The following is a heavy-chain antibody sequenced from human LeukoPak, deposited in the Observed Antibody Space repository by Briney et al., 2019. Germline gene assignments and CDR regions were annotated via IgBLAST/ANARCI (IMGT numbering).Heavy chain of an antibody. Sequence: GRSLRLSCAASGLTFSSYAMYWVRQAPGKGLEWVAVISYDGSNKYYADSVKGRFTISRDNSKNTLYLQMHGLRAEDTAVYYCANAYGGNNGLFDYWGQGTLVIVSS. D-gene: IGHD4-23*01. CDR3: ANAYGGNNGLFDY. J-gene: IGHJ4*02. V-gene: IGHV3-30*18. CDR1: GLTFSSYA. CDR2: ISYDGSNK.